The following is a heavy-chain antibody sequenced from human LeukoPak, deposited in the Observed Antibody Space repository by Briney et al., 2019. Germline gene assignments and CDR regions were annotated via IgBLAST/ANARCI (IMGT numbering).Heavy chain of an antibody. CDR3: AKNQGQWLVPVDY. CDR2: ISYDGSNK. CDR1: GFTFSSYG. Sequence: GRSLRLSCAASGFTFSSYGMHWVRQAPGKGLEWVAVISYDGSNKYYADSVKGRFTISRDNSKNTLYLQMNSLRAEDTALYYCAKNQGQWLVPVDYWGQGTLVTVSS. J-gene: IGHJ4*02. D-gene: IGHD6-19*01. V-gene: IGHV3-30*18.